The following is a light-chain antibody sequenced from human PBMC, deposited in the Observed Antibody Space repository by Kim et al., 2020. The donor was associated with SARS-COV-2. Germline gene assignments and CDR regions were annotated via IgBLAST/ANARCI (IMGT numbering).Light chain of an antibody. CDR2: DNN. J-gene: IGLJ3*02. Sequence: QSVLTQPPSVYAAPGQKVTISCSGSSSNIGNNYVSWYQQLPGTAPKLLIYDNNKRPSGIPDRFSGSKSGTSATLGITGLQTGDEADYYCGTWDSSLSVRVFGGGTKLTVL. CDR1: SSNIGNNY. CDR3: GTWDSSLSVRV. V-gene: IGLV1-51*01.